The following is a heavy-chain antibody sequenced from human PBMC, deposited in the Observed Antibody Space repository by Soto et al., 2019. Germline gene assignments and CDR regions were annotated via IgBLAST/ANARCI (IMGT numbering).Heavy chain of an antibody. Sequence: SGPTLVNPTQTLTLTCTFSGFSLSTSGVGVGWIRQPPGKALEWLALIYWNDDKRYSPSLKSRLTITKDTSKNQVVLTMTNMDPVDTATYYCAHTRIQLWYDYYYYYGMDVWGQGTTVTVS. CDR3: AHTRIQLWYDYYYYYGMDV. D-gene: IGHD5-18*01. CDR2: IYWNDDK. J-gene: IGHJ6*02. V-gene: IGHV2-5*01. CDR1: GFSLSTSGVG.